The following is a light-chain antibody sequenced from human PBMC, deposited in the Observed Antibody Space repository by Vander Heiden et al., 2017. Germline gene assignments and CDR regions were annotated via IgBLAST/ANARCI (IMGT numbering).Light chain of an antibody. V-gene: IGLV1-47*01. CDR1: NSNIGRNY. CDR2: QNH. Sequence: QSVVTQSPSASGTPGQRATTPFSGTNSNIGRNYVLWYQQLPGAAPTLLIYQNHQRPSGVPDRFSASKSGTSASLAISGLRSEDEADYYCATWDDSLVAWVFGGGTKLTVL. CDR3: ATWDDSLVAWV. J-gene: IGLJ3*02.